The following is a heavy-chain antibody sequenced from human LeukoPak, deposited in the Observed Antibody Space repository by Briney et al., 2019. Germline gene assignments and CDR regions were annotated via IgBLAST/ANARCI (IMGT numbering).Heavy chain of an antibody. CDR3: ARQAYYYGSGSYQY. Sequence: SETLSLTCAVYGGSFSGYYWSWIRHPPGKGLEYIGEINHSGSTNYNPSLKSRVTISVDTSKNQFSLKLSSVTAADTAVYYCARQAYYYGSGSYQYWGQGTLVTVSS. D-gene: IGHD3-10*01. CDR1: GGSFSGYY. V-gene: IGHV4-34*01. J-gene: IGHJ4*02. CDR2: INHSGST.